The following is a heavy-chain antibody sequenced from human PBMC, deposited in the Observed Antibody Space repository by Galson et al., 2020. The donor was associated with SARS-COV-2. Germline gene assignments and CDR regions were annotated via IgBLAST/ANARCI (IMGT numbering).Heavy chain of an antibody. J-gene: IGHJ4*02. CDR1: GFTFSSYS. CDR3: TRSPHDLLDRYFDY. V-gene: IGHV3-21*06. D-gene: IGHD2-15*01. CDR2: ISGSGTFI. Sequence: GESLKISCVASGFTFSSYSINWVRQAPGKGLEWVSSISGSGTFIDYAGSVKGRFTISRDNAKNSLYLQMSSLRAEDTAQYYCTRSPHDLLDRYFDYWGQGTPVTVSS.